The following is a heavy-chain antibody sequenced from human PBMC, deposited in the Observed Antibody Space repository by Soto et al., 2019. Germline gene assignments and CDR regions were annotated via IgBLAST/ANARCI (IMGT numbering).Heavy chain of an antibody. V-gene: IGHV4-4*02. CDR1: SGSISSSNW. CDR2: IYDSGST. Sequence: QVQLQESGPGLVKPSWTLSLTCAVSSGSISSSNWWSWVRQPPGKGLEWIGEIYDSGSTNYNPSLKSRVTISVDKSKTQFSLKLSSVTAADTAVYYCARVAGIAVAGRGNYFDYWGQGTLVTVSS. D-gene: IGHD6-19*01. J-gene: IGHJ4*02. CDR3: ARVAGIAVAGRGNYFDY.